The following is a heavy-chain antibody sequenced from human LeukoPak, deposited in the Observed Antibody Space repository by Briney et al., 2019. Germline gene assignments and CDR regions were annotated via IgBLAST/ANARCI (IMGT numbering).Heavy chain of an antibody. CDR2: ISYDGSDK. CDR3: ARGSWSAAGTSIDY. D-gene: IGHD6-13*01. J-gene: IGHJ4*02. CDR1: GFTFSTYV. V-gene: IGHV3-30*03. Sequence: GGSLRLSCAASGFTFSTYVMHWVRQAPGKGLEWVAVISYDGSDKSYADSVKGRFTISRDNAANTLYLQMNSLRAEDTAVYYCARGSWSAAGTSIDYWGQGTLVTVSS.